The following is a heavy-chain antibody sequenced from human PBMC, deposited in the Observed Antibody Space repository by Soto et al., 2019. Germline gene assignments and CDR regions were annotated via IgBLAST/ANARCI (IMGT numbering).Heavy chain of an antibody. CDR3: ARATYVSSTYYLDY. Sequence: QVQLQESGPGLVKPSQTLSLTCTVSGASISGGDYYWTWIRQPPGKGLEWIGSIYYTGDTYSNPDLESRHTISVDPSTDQYALGLTSVTAPDTAIYYCARATYVSSTYYLDYWGQGTLVTVSS. D-gene: IGHD2-2*01. J-gene: IGHJ4*02. V-gene: IGHV4-30-4*01. CDR2: IYYTGDT. CDR1: GASISGGDYY.